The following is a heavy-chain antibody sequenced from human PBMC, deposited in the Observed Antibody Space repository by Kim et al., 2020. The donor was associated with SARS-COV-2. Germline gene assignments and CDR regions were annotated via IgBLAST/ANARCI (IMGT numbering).Heavy chain of an antibody. V-gene: IGHV1-69*13. J-gene: IGHJ5*02. CDR1: GGTFSSYA. Sequence: SVKVSCKASGGTFSSYAISWVRQAPGQGLEWMGGIIPIFGTANYAQKFQGRVTITADESTSTAYMELSSLRSEDTAVYYCARAELGYCSSTSYYDNWFDPWGQGTLVTVSS. D-gene: IGHD2-2*01. CDR2: IIPIFGTA. CDR3: ARAELGYCSSTSYYDNWFDP.